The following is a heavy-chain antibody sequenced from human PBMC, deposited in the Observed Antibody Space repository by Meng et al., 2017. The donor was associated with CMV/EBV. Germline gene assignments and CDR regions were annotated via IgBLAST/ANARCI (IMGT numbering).Heavy chain of an antibody. V-gene: IGHV3-23*01. CDR2: ISGSGGST. Sequence: GESLKISCAASGFTFSSYAMSWVRQAPGKGLEWVSAISGSGGSTYYADSVKGRFTISRDNSKNTLYLQMNSLRAEDTAVYYCAKMGGLAYCGGDCRPIFCYYYGMDVWGQGTTVTVSS. J-gene: IGHJ6*02. CDR1: GFTFSSYA. D-gene: IGHD2-21*01. CDR3: AKMGGLAYCGGDCRPIFCYYYGMDV.